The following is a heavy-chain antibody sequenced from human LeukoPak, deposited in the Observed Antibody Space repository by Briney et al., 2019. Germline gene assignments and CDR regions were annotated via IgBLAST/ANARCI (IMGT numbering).Heavy chain of an antibody. D-gene: IGHD6-13*01. CDR1: GFTFSSYS. J-gene: IGHJ6*03. CDR3: ASIAAAGRTYYYYVDV. V-gene: IGHV3-48*02. CDR2: ISSSSNSI. Sequence: PGGSLRLSCAASGFTFSSYSMMWVRQAPGKGLEWVSYISSSSNSIYYADSVKGRFTISRDNAKNSLYLQMNSLRDEDTAVYYCASIAAAGRTYYYYVDVWGKGTTVTVSS.